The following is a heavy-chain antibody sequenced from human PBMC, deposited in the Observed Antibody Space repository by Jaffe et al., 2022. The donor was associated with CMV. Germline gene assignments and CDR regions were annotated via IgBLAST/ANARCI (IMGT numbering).Heavy chain of an antibody. CDR1: GFTFGDYA. D-gene: IGHD4-4*01. V-gene: IGHV3-49*05. J-gene: IGHJ3*02. CDR2: IRSKAYGGTT. Sequence: EVQLVESGGGLVKPGRSLRLSCTASGFTFGDYAMSWFRQAPGKGLEWVGFIRSKAYGGTTEYAASVKGRFTISRDDSKSIAYLQMNSLKTEDTAVYYCTRVPNPLTRLDAFDIWGQGTMVTVSS. CDR3: TRVPNPLTRLDAFDI.